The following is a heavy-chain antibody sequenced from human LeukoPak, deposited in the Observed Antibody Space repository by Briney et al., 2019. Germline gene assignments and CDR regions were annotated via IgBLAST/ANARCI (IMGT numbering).Heavy chain of an antibody. Sequence: SETLSLTCTVSGGSISSYYWSWIRQPPGKGLEWIGEINHSGSANYNPSLKSRVTISVDTSKNQFSLKLSSVTAADTAVYYCARRRLGYGNYYYYYMDVWGKGTTVTVSS. D-gene: IGHD4-17*01. CDR2: INHSGSA. CDR1: GGSISSYY. J-gene: IGHJ6*03. CDR3: ARRRLGYGNYYYYYMDV. V-gene: IGHV4-34*01.